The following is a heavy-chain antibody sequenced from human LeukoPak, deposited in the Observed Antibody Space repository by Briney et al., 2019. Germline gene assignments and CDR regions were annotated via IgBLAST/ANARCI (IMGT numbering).Heavy chain of an antibody. CDR3: ARSPQEQLEYYFDY. D-gene: IGHD6-13*01. V-gene: IGHV3-48*03. Sequence: GGSLRLSCAASGFTFSSYEMNWVRQAPGKGLEWVSFISSSGSTIYYADSVKGRFTISRDNSKNTLYLQMNSLRAEDTAVYYCARSPQEQLEYYFDYWGQGTLVTVSS. CDR2: ISSSGSTI. CDR1: GFTFSSYE. J-gene: IGHJ4*02.